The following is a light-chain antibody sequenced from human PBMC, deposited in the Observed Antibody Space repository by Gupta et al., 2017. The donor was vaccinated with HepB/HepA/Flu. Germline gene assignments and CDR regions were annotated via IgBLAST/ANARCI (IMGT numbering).Light chain of an antibody. Sequence: DIQMTQSPSTLSASVGDRVTITCRASQSISDWLAWYQQKPGKAPNLLIYRASTVESGVPSRFSGSGSGTEFTLTISSRQPDDFATYYCQELSGSSWTFGQGTKVEIK. CDR1: QSISDW. CDR3: QELSGSSWT. V-gene: IGKV1-5*03. J-gene: IGKJ1*01. CDR2: RAS.